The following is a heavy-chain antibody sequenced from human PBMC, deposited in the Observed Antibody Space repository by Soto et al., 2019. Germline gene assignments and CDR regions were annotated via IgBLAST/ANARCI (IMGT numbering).Heavy chain of an antibody. CDR2: TYYRSRWFN. V-gene: IGHV6-1*01. Sequence: SQTLSLTCAISGDSVSSNSATWDWNRQSPSRGLEWLGRTYYRSRWFNDYAGSVKGRITINPDTSNNQFSLQLTSLSPDDTAVYYCARLRGDSWFDFWGQGTRVTVPQ. J-gene: IGHJ5*01. CDR3: ARLRGDSWFDF. CDR1: GDSVSSNSAT.